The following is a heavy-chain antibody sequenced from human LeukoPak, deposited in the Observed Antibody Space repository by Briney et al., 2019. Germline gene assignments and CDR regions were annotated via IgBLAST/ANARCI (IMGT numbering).Heavy chain of an antibody. CDR2: VNPNSGNP. V-gene: IGHV1-8*01. D-gene: IGHD2-2*02. Sequence: ASVKVSCKASGCDFTSFDVNWVRQTPGQGLEWMGWVNPNSGNPGYAQKFQGRVTMTRNTSINTAYMELINLQSDDTAVYYCARGTLYCSSASCYNFWGQGSLVTVSS. J-gene: IGHJ4*02. CDR3: ARGTLYCSSASCYNF. CDR1: GCDFTSFD.